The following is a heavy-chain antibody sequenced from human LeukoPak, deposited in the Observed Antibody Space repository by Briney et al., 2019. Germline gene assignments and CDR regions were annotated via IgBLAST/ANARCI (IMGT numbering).Heavy chain of an antibody. Sequence: SVKVSCKASGGTFSSYAISWVRQAPGQGLEWMGGIIPIFGTANYAQKFQGRVTITADESTSTAYMELSSLRSEDTAVYYCAGGITMVRPDAFDIWGQGTMVTVSS. J-gene: IGHJ3*02. D-gene: IGHD3-10*01. CDR1: GGTFSSYA. CDR2: IIPIFGTA. V-gene: IGHV1-69*13. CDR3: AGGITMVRPDAFDI.